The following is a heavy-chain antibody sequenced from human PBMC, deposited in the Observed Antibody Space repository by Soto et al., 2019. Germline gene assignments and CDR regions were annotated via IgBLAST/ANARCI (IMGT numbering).Heavy chain of an antibody. J-gene: IGHJ5*02. CDR3: ARGQGAQIPGLWFGEESGWFDP. CDR1: GYSISSGYY. D-gene: IGHD3-10*01. CDR2: IYHSGST. Sequence: SETLSLTCAVSGYSISSGYYWGWIRQPPGKGLEWIGSIYHSGSTYYNPSLKSRVTISVDTSKNQFSLKLSSVTAADTAVYYCARGQGAQIPGLWFGEESGWFDPWGQGTLVTVS. V-gene: IGHV4-38-2*01.